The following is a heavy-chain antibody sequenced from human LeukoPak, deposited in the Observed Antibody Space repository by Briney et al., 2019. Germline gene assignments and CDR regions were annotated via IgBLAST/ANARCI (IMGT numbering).Heavy chain of an antibody. J-gene: IGHJ5*02. Sequence: GGSLRLSCAASGFTFSSYAMSWVRQAPGKGLEWVSVIYSGGSTYYADSVKGRFTISRDNSKNTLYLQMSSLRAEDTAVYYCARAEGPGWFDPWGQGTLVTVSS. CDR1: GFTFSSYA. CDR3: ARAEGPGWFDP. V-gene: IGHV3-53*01. CDR2: IYSGGST.